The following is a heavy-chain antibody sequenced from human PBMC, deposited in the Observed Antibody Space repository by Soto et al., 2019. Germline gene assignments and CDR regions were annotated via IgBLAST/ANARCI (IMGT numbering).Heavy chain of an antibody. D-gene: IGHD2-15*01. CDR3: AKVPRYCSGGSCFGGYFDY. CDR2: ISGSGGNT. Sequence: GSLRLSCAASGFTFSSHAMSWVRQAPGKGLEWVSAISGSGGNTYYADSVKGRFTISRDNSKNTLYLQMNSLRAEDTAVYYCAKVPRYCSGGSCFGGYFDYWGQGTLVTVS. J-gene: IGHJ4*02. CDR1: GFTFSSHA. V-gene: IGHV3-23*01.